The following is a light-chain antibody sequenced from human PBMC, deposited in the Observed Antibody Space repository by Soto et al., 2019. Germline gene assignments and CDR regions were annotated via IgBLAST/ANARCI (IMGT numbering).Light chain of an antibody. Sequence: EIVLTHSPATLSLSPDERATLSFRASQSVSSYLAWYQQKPGQAPRLLIYDASNRATGIPARFSGSGSGTDFTLTISSLEPEDFAVYYCQQRSNWPSFGPGTKVDI. CDR1: QSVSSY. CDR2: DAS. CDR3: QQRSNWPS. J-gene: IGKJ3*01. V-gene: IGKV3-11*01.